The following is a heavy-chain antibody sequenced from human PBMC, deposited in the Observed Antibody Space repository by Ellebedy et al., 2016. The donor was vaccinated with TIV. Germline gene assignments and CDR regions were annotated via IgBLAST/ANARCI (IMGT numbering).Heavy chain of an antibody. CDR2: IYPGDSDT. CDR3: ARQAGIAARTPRDWFDP. D-gene: IGHD6-6*01. CDR1: GYSFTSYW. J-gene: IGHJ5*02. Sequence: GESLKISXKGSGYSFTSYWIGWVRQMPGKGLEWMGIIYPGDSDTRYSPSFQGQVTISADKSISTAYLQWSSLKASDTAMYYCARQAGIAARTPRDWFDPWGQGTLVTVSS. V-gene: IGHV5-51*01.